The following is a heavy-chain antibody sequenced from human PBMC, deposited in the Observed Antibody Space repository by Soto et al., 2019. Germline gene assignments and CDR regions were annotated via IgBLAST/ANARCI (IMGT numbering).Heavy chain of an antibody. Sequence: EVQLLESGGGLVQPGGSLRLSCAGSGFTFINYAMNWVRQAPGKGLEWVSSISGGGDATFFADSVRGRFTISRDNSKNTVTLQMNSLAVDDTAVYYCARKILGSTSRPNYWYFDLWGRGTLVTVSS. CDR1: GFTFINYA. D-gene: IGHD2-2*01. CDR3: ARKILGSTSRPNYWYFDL. V-gene: IGHV3-23*01. CDR2: ISGGGDAT. J-gene: IGHJ2*01.